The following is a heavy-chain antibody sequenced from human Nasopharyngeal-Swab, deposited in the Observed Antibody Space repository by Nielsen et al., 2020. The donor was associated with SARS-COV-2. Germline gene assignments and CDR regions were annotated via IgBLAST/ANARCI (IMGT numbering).Heavy chain of an antibody. V-gene: IGHV1-24*01. D-gene: IGHD5-12*01. Sequence: ASVHVSCKVSGYTLTELSLHWVRPAPAKGLEWMGGFDPEDGETIYAQKFQGRVTMTEHTSTHTAYMELSSLSSEDTAVYYYATGPRGYSGYDRRTPFDYWGQGTLVTVSS. CDR2: FDPEDGET. CDR1: GYTLTELS. J-gene: IGHJ4*02. CDR3: ATGPRGYSGYDRRTPFDY.